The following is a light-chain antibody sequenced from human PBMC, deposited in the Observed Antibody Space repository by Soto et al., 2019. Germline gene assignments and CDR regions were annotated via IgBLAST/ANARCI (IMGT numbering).Light chain of an antibody. CDR3: QQDYNLPIT. CDR2: GAA. J-gene: IGKJ5*01. Sequence: EIVMTQSPATLSVSPGERATLSCRASDRVSSYLAWYQQRPGQAPRLLIYGAATRATGIPARFSGSGSGTDFTLIIISLQPEDFAVYYCQQDYNLPITFGQGTRLEI. V-gene: IGKV3D-15*02. CDR1: DRVSSY.